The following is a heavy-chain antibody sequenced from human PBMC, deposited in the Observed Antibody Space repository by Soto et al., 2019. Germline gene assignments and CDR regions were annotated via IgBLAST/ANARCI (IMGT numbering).Heavy chain of an antibody. CDR2: IYYNGNT. CDR1: GGSISNHY. CDR3: ARATWYSEY. V-gene: IGHV4-59*11. D-gene: IGHD2-21*02. Sequence: QVQLRESGPGLVKPSETLSLTCTVSGGSISNHYWSWIRQPPGKGLEWIGYIYYNGNTNYNPSLKSRVTMSVDTSKHQISLTMSSVTDADTAVYYCARATWYSEYWGQGTLVTVSS. J-gene: IGHJ4*02.